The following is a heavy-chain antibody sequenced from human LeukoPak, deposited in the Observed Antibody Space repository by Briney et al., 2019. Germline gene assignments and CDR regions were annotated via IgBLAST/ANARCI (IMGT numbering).Heavy chain of an antibody. D-gene: IGHD6-13*01. Sequence: PSETLSLTCAVYGGSFSGYYWSWIRQPPGKGLEWIGEINHSGSTNYNPSLKSRVTISVDTSKNQFSLKLSSVTAADTAVYYCARPLIAAAGTHAGGYDYWGQGTLVTVSS. CDR2: INHSGST. CDR1: GGSFSGYY. J-gene: IGHJ4*02. CDR3: ARPLIAAAGTHAGGYDY. V-gene: IGHV4-34*01.